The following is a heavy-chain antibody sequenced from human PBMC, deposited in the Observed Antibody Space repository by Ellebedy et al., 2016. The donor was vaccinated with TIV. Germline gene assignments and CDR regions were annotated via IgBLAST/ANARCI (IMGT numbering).Heavy chain of an antibody. CDR3: TRVPLTIFGVAPDY. V-gene: IGHV3-48*02. Sequence: GGSLRLXXAASGFTFSSHSMNWVRQAPGKGLEWVSYISGSSHLIYYADSVKGRFTISRDNAKNSLFLQMNSLRDDDTAVYYCTRVPLTIFGVAPDYWGQGTLVTVSS. D-gene: IGHD3-3*01. J-gene: IGHJ4*02. CDR1: GFTFSSHS. CDR2: ISGSSHLI.